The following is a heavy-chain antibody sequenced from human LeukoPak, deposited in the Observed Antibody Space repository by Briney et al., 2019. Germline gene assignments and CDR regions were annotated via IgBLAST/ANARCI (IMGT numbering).Heavy chain of an antibody. V-gene: IGHV3-23*01. CDR2: IGGSDGTT. CDR1: GLIFRNFV. Sequence: GGSLRISCTASGLIFRNFVMTWVRHAPGKGLEWVASIGGSDGTTDYAGSVKDRFTISRDNSRNTLYLQMNFLRVEDMAIYYCATGARRTFFDNWGQGVLVTVAS. D-gene: IGHD1-14*01. CDR3: ATGARRTFFDN. J-gene: IGHJ4*02.